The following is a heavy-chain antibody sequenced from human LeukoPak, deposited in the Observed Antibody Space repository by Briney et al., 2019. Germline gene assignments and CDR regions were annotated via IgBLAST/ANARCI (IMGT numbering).Heavy chain of an antibody. D-gene: IGHD2-21*01. V-gene: IGHV1-69*06. CDR3: ATSSGGD. CDR1: GGTFSSYA. CDR2: IIPVFDTP. Sequence: ASVKVSCKASGGTFSSYAITWVRQAPGQGLEWIGGIIPVFDTPIYGQKFQGRVTMTEDTSTDTAYMELSSLRSEDTAVYYCATSSGGDWGQGTLVTVSS. J-gene: IGHJ4*02.